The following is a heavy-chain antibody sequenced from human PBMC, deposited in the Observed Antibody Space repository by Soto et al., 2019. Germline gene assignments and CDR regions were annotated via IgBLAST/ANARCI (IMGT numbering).Heavy chain of an antibody. CDR1: GYTLTELS. CDR3: ATVGFNFPFYYGDYVDY. J-gene: IGHJ4*02. D-gene: IGHD3-22*01. CDR2: LDPEDGET. Sequence: XSVKVSFKVSGYTLTELSMHLLRHTPGKGLEWMGGLDPEDGETIHAQKSQGRVTMTEDTSTDTAYMELSSLRSEETAVYYCATVGFNFPFYYGDYVDYWGQGTLVTVSS. V-gene: IGHV1-24*01.